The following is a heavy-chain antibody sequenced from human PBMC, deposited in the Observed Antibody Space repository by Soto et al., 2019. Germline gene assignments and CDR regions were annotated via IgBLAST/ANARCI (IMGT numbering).Heavy chain of an antibody. Sequence: EVQLVESGGGLVQPGGSPRLSCAASGFTFSSYSMNWVRQAPGKGLEWVSYISSSSSTIYYADSVKGRFTISRDNAKNSLYLQMNSLRDEDTAVYYCARDGNTAMVAYYYGMDVWGQGTTVTVSS. D-gene: IGHD5-18*01. J-gene: IGHJ6*02. V-gene: IGHV3-48*02. CDR1: GFTFSSYS. CDR3: ARDGNTAMVAYYYGMDV. CDR2: ISSSSSTI.